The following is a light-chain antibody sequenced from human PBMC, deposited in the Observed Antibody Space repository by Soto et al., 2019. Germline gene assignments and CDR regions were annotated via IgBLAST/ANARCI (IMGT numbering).Light chain of an antibody. CDR2: EVS. Sequence: QSALTQPASVSGSPGQSITISCTGTSSDVGSYNLVSWYQQHPGKAPKLMIYEVSKRPSGVSNRFSGSKSGNTASPTISGLQAEDEADYYCCSYAGSSTPYVFGTGTKVPS. CDR3: CSYAGSSTPYV. V-gene: IGLV2-23*02. J-gene: IGLJ1*01. CDR1: SSDVGSYNL.